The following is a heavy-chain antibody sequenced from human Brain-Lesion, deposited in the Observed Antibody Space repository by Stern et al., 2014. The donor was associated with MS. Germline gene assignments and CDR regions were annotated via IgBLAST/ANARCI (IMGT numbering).Heavy chain of an antibody. V-gene: IGHV4-61*02. Sequence: VQLVESGPGLVKPSQTLSLSCTVSGGSISSGGYYWSWIRQPAGQGLEWIGRLFNSGSTSYTPSLKSRVPISIDTSKNQFSLRLNSMTAADTAVYYCARGRVVPGFQYYATDVWGQGTTVIVSS. CDR1: GGSISSGGYY. CDR2: LFNSGST. CDR3: ARGRVVPGFQYYATDV. D-gene: IGHD2-2*01. J-gene: IGHJ6*02.